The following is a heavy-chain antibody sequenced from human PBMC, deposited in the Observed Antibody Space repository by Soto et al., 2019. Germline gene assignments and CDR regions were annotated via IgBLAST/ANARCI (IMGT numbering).Heavy chain of an antibody. J-gene: IGHJ6*02. Sequence: EVQLVESGGGLAKPGGSLRLSCAASGFTFSSYSMNWVRQAQGKGLEWVSSISSSSRYIYYADSVKGRFTVSRDNAENSLYLQMNSLRAEDTAVYYCARDFTYYYYYGMDVWGQGTKVTVYS. CDR3: ARDFTYYYYYGMDV. D-gene: IGHD3-16*01. CDR1: GFTFSSYS. V-gene: IGHV3-21*01. CDR2: ISSSSRYI.